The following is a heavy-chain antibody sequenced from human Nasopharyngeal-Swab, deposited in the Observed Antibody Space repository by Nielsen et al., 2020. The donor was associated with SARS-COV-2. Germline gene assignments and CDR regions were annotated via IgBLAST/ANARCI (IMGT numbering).Heavy chain of an antibody. D-gene: IGHD1/OR15-1a*01. CDR2: IIPAFGTP. CDR3: ARGKGTSYYYYYGMDV. Sequence: VKVSCKASGDAFSRFGISWVRQAPGQGLEWMGGIIPAFGTPTYAQDSAQDLQGRVTISVDASTSTAYMELSSLRSEDTAVYYCARGKGTSYYYYYGMDVWGQGTTVTVSS. V-gene: IGHV1-69*13. CDR1: GDAFSRFG. J-gene: IGHJ6*02.